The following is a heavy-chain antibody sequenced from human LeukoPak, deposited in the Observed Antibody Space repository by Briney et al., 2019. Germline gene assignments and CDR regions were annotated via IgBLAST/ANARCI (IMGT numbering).Heavy chain of an antibody. V-gene: IGHV1-2*02. J-gene: IGHJ1*01. CDR2: IDPNNGDT. D-gene: IGHD3-16*01. CDR3: ATEEGG. Sequence: GASVKVSCKASGGTFSSYAISWVRQAPGRGLEWMGFIDPNNGDTNYAQKFQGRVTLTRDTSISTAYMELSSLRSGDTAVYHCATEEGGWGQGTLVTVSS. CDR1: GGTFSSYA.